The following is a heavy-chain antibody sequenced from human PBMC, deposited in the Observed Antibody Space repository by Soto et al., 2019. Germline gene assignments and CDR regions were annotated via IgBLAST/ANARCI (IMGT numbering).Heavy chain of an antibody. CDR1: GGSLSGYY. CDR2: VKDGGHT. Sequence: QVQLQQWGAGLLKPSETLSLNCAVTGGSLSGYYWSRIRQPPGKGLEWIGEVKDGGHTNYSPSLTGRVTLSSDSSNTQFSLRLNSVTAADTGVYYCARGQEGVVATHWDQGSLVTVSS. CDR3: ARGQEGVVATH. J-gene: IGHJ4*02. V-gene: IGHV4-34*01. D-gene: IGHD5-12*01.